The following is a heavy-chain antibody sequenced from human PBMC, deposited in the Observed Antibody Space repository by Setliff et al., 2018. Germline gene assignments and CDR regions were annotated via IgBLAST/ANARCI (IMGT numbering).Heavy chain of an antibody. J-gene: IGHJ6*03. CDR1: GGSLSSYNY. D-gene: IGHD3-3*01. Sequence: PSETLSLTCTVSGGSLSSYNYWSWIRQPAGKGLEWIGQIYTDGSTNYNPSLKSRVTISVDKSKNQFSLKLSSVTAADTAVYYCARMSGFLYMGVWGKGTPVTVSS. CDR3: ARMSGFLYMGV. V-gene: IGHV4-61*09. CDR2: IYTDGST.